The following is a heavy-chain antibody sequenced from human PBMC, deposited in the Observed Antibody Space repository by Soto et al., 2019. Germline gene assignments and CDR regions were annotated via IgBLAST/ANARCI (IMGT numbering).Heavy chain of an antibody. Sequence: QVQLVQSGAEVKKPGSSVKVSCKASGGTFSSYSINWVRQAPGQGLEWMGEIIPIFGRANYAQKFKGRVTITADESTSTAYMELSSLRSEDTAVYYCARDGGRHSGGIDYWGQGTLVTVSS. J-gene: IGHJ4*02. CDR2: IIPIFGRA. D-gene: IGHD1-26*01. V-gene: IGHV1-69*01. CDR1: GGTFSSYS. CDR3: ARDGGRHSGGIDY.